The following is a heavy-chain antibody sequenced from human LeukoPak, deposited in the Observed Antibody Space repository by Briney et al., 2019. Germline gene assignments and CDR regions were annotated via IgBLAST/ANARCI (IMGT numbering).Heavy chain of an antibody. J-gene: IGHJ5*02. Sequence: PSETLSLTCTVSGGSISSGDYYWSWIRQPPGKGLEWIGYIYYSGSTNYNPSLKSRVTISVDTSKNQFSLKLSSVTAADTAVYYCARVSSKGYSSSRPFDPWGQGTLVTVSS. CDR1: GGSISSGDYY. CDR3: ARVSSKGYSSSRPFDP. CDR2: IYYSGST. V-gene: IGHV4-61*08. D-gene: IGHD6-13*01.